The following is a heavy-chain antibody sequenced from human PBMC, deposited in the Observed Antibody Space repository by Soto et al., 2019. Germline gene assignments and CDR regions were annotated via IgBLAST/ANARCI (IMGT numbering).Heavy chain of an antibody. CDR2: ISGSGGST. V-gene: IGHV3-23*01. CDR1: GFTFSSYA. D-gene: IGHD5-18*01. J-gene: IGHJ5*02. CDR3: AKDAGGYSLPRRFDP. Sequence: GGSLRLSCAASGFTFSSYAMSWVRQAPGKGLEWVSAISGSGGSTYYADSVKGWFTISRDNSKNTLYLQMNSLRAEDTAVYYCAKDAGGYSLPRRFDPWGQGTLVTVSS.